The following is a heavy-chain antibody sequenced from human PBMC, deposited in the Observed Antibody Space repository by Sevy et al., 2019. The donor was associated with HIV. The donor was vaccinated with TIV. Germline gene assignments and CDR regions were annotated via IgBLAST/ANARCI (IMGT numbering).Heavy chain of an antibody. CDR2: ISGSGGST. CDR3: ASSPAGTSFDY. D-gene: IGHD6-13*01. V-gene: IGHV3-23*01. CDR1: GFTFSSYA. J-gene: IGHJ4*02. Sequence: GGSLRLSCAASGFTFSSYAMSWVRQAPGKGLEWVSAISGSGGSTYYADSVKGRFIISRDNSKNTLYLQMNSLRAEDTAVYYCASSPAGTSFDYWGQGTLVTVSS.